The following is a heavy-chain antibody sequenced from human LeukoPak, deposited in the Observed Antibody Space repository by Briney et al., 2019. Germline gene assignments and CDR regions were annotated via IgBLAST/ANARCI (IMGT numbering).Heavy chain of an antibody. CDR3: AKDTGSGRRGQFDY. CDR2: ISGSGGGA. Sequence: PGGSLRLSCAASGFVFSSYAMSWVRQGPGKGLEWVSAISGSGGGAYYADYADSVKGRFTISRDSSKNTLYLQMNSLRAEDTAVYYCAKDTGSGRRGQFDYWGQGTLVTVSS. D-gene: IGHD3-10*01. V-gene: IGHV3-23*01. CDR1: GFVFSSYA. J-gene: IGHJ4*02.